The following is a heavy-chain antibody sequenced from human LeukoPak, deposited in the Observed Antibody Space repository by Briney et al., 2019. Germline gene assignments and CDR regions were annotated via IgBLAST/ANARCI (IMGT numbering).Heavy chain of an antibody. CDR2: INSDGSST. CDR3: ARADPGHYYDSSGYDYYFDY. V-gene: IGHV3-74*01. J-gene: IGHJ4*02. D-gene: IGHD3-22*01. Sequence: GGTLRLSCAASGVTFSSYWLHWVRQAPGKGLVLVSRINSDGSSTSYADSVKGRFTISRDNAKNTLYLQMDSLRAEDTAVYYCARADPGHYYDSSGYDYYFDYWGQGTLVTVSS. CDR1: GVTFSSYW.